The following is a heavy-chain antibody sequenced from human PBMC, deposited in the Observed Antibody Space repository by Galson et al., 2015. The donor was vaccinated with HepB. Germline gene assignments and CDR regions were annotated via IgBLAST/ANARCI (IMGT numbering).Heavy chain of an antibody. D-gene: IGHD5-12*01. J-gene: IGHJ3*02. V-gene: IGHV3-64D*06. Sequence: SLRLSCAASGFTFSSYAMHWVRQAPGKGLEYVSAISSNGGSTYYADSVKGRFTISRDNSKNTLYLQMSSLRAEDTAVYYCVKDIVATIPLGADAFDIWGQGTMVTVSS. CDR2: ISSNGGST. CDR3: VKDIVATIPLGADAFDI. CDR1: GFTFSSYA.